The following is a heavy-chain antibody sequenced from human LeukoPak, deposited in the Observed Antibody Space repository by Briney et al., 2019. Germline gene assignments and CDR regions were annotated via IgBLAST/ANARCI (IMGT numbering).Heavy chain of an antibody. Sequence: SVKVSCKASGGTFISYAISWVRQAPGQGLEWMGRIIPIFGTANYAQKFQGRVTITTDESTSTAYMELGSLRSEDTAVYYCARGFDGDPSYCFDYWGQGTLVTVSS. CDR3: ARGFDGDPSYCFDY. V-gene: IGHV1-69*05. J-gene: IGHJ4*02. CDR1: GGTFISYA. CDR2: IIPIFGTA. D-gene: IGHD4-17*01.